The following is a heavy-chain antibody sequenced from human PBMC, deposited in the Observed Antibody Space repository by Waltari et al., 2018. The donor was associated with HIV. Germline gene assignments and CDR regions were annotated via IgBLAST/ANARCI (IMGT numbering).Heavy chain of an antibody. J-gene: IGHJ5*02. CDR3: ASYHYGSGRHRWFDP. CDR2: INHSGST. V-gene: IGHV4-34*01. Sequence: QVQLQQWGAGLLKPSETLSLTCAVYGGSFSGYYWSWIRQPPGKGLEWIGEINHSGSTNSNPSLKSRVTISLDTSKNQFSLKLSSVTAADTAVYYCASYHYGSGRHRWFDPWGQGTLVTVSS. CDR1: GGSFSGYY. D-gene: IGHD3-10*01.